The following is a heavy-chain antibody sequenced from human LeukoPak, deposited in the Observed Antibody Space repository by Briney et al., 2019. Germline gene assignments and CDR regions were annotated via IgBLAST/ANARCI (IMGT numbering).Heavy chain of an antibody. Sequence: GGSLRLSCAAPGFTFSSYEMNWVRQAPGKGLEWVSYISSSGTTIYYADCVKGRFTISRDNAKNSLYLQMNSLRAEDTAVYYCARRYCSSTSCLIDYWGQGTLVTVSS. D-gene: IGHD2-2*01. CDR1: GFTFSSYE. J-gene: IGHJ4*02. V-gene: IGHV3-48*03. CDR2: ISSSGTTI. CDR3: ARRYCSSTSCLIDY.